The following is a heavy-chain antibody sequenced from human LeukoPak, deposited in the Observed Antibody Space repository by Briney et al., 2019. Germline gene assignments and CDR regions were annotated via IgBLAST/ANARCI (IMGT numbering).Heavy chain of an antibody. CDR3: ARGVRGVIIDY. CDR1: GFTVSSYW. V-gene: IGHV3-7*01. D-gene: IGHD3-10*02. CDR2: IRHDGSEK. Sequence: SGGSLRLSCAASGFTVSSYWMSWVRQAPGKGLEWVANIRHDGSEKHYVDSVKGRFTISRDNAKNSLYLQMSSLRAEDTAVYYCARGVRGVIIDYWGQGTLVTVSS. J-gene: IGHJ4*02.